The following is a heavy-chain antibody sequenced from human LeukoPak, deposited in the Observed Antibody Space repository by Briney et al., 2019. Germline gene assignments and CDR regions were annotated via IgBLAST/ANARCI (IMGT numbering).Heavy chain of an antibody. CDR1: GGSFSGYY. CDR2: INHSGST. J-gene: IGHJ4*02. V-gene: IGHV4-34*01. CDR3: ARRRGYSYGYGR. D-gene: IGHD5-18*01. Sequence: PSETLSLTCTVYGGSFSGYYWSWIRQPPGKGLEWIGEINHSGSTNYNPSLKSRVTISVDTSKNQFSLKLSSVTAADTAVYYCARRRGYSYGYGRWGQGTLVTVSP.